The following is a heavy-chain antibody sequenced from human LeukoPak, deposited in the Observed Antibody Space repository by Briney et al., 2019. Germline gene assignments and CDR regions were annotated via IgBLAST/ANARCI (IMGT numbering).Heavy chain of an antibody. V-gene: IGHV1-46*01. CDR3: ARDSQVRYFDWLLFPTPNFDY. CDR2: INPSGGST. Sequence: ASVKVSCKASGYTFTSYYMHWVRQAPGQGLEWMGIINPSGGSTSYAQKFQGRVTTTRDTSTSTVYMELSSLRSEDTAVYYCARDSQVRYFDWLLFPTPNFDYWGQGTLVTVSS. J-gene: IGHJ4*02. D-gene: IGHD3-9*01. CDR1: GYTFTSYY.